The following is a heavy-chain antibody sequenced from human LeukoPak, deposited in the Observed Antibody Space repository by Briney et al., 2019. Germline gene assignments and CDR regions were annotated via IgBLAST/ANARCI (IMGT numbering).Heavy chain of an antibody. J-gene: IGHJ3*02. D-gene: IGHD2-15*01. CDR1: GYTFTNYD. CDR3: ATGNVFGGYCSGGSCYPDPFDI. V-gene: IGHV1-8*01. Sequence: GASVKVSCKASGYTFTNYDINWVRQATGQGLEWMGWMNPNSGNTGYPQKFQGRVTMTRSTSISTAYMELSSLRSDDTAVYYCATGNVFGGYCSGGSCYPDPFDIWGQGTMVTVSS. CDR2: MNPNSGNT.